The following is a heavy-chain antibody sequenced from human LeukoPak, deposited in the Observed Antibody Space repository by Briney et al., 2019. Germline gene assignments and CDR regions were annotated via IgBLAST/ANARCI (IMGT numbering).Heavy chain of an antibody. V-gene: IGHV3-23*01. CDR3: AKVLGYCSSTSCYGGFDY. Sequence: GGSLRLSCATSGFTFSSYAMSWVRQAPGKGLEWVSAISGSGGSTYYADSVKGRFTISRDNSKNTLYLQMNSLRAEDTAVYYCAKVLGYCSSTSCYGGFDYWGQGTLVTVSS. CDR1: GFTFSSYA. J-gene: IGHJ4*02. CDR2: ISGSGGST. D-gene: IGHD2-2*01.